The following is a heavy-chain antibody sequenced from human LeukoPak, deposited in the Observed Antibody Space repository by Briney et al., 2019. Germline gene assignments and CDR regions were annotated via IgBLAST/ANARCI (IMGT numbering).Heavy chain of an antibody. CDR2: IYYSGST. V-gene: IGHV4-59*12. CDR1: GGSITTYY. D-gene: IGHD1-26*01. CDR3: AKDRGNYRTDY. Sequence: SETLSLTCTVSGGSITTYYWTWIRQPPGKGLEWIGSIYYSGSTTYNPSLRSRVTISVDTSTNQFSLKLTSVTAADTAVYYCAKDRGNYRTDYWGQGTLVTVSS. J-gene: IGHJ4*02.